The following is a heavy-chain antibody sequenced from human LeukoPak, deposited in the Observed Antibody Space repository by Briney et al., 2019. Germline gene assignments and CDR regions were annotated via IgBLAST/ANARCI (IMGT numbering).Heavy chain of an antibody. CDR1: GFTVSSNS. D-gene: IGHD4/OR15-4a*01. CDR2: IYSAGST. V-gene: IGHV3-53*01. CDR3: ARRAGAYSHPYDY. J-gene: IGHJ4*02. Sequence: QTGGSLRLSCTVSGFTVSSNSMSWVRQAPGKGLEWVSFIYSAGSTHYSDSVKGRFTISIDNSKNTLYLQMNSLRVEDTAVYYCARRAGAYSHPYDYWGQGTLVTVSS.